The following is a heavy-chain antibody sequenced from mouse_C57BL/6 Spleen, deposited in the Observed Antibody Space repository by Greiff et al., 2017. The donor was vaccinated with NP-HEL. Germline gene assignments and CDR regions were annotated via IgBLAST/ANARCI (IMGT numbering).Heavy chain of an antibody. CDR3: ARLGGSSLYYFDY. Sequence: QVQLQQSGAELVKPGASVKISCKASGYAFSSYWMNWVKQRPGKGLEWIGQIYPGDGDTNYNGKFKGKATLTADKSSSTAYMQLSSLTSEDSAVYFCARLGGSSLYYFDYWGQGTTLTVSS. CDR2: IYPGDGDT. D-gene: IGHD1-1*01. CDR1: GYAFSSYW. J-gene: IGHJ2*01. V-gene: IGHV1-80*01.